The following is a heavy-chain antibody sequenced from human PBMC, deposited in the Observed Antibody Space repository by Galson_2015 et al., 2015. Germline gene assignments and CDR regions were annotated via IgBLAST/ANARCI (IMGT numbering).Heavy chain of an antibody. D-gene: IGHD3-10*01. J-gene: IGHJ4*02. CDR2: ISWNSDKI. CDR1: GFTFDDYG. V-gene: IGHV3-9*01. Sequence: SLRLSCAASGFTFDDYGMHWVRQAPGKGLEWVSGISWNSDKIAYADSVKGRFTISRDNTKNSLYLQMNSLRPEDTAFYFCTKDIRGPPNKEDQFEKVESATFFDYCSQRHLITVSS. CDR3: TKDIRGPPNKEDQFEKVESATFFDY.